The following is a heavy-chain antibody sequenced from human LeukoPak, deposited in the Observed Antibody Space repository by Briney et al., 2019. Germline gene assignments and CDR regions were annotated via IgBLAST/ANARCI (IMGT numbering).Heavy chain of an antibody. CDR1: GGSFSGYY. V-gene: IGHV4-34*01. D-gene: IGHD1-26*01. Sequence: SETLSLTCAVYGGSFSGYYWSWIRQPPGKGLEWIGEINHSGSTNYSPSLKSRVTMSVDMSKNQFSLKLSSVTAADTAVYYCAREAGSYYAYWGQGTLVTVSS. J-gene: IGHJ4*02. CDR2: INHSGST. CDR3: AREAGSYYAY.